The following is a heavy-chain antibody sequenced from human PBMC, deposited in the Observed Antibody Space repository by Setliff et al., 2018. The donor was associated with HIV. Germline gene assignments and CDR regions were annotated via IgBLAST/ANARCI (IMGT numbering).Heavy chain of an antibody. J-gene: IGHJ4*02. CDR1: GYTFNSYL. CDR2: IHPGNDNR. Sequence: ASVKVSCKASGYTFNSYLVYWVRQAPGQRLEWMGWIHPGNDNREYSQRFQGRLTMTRDTSASMVYMELNSLTSEDTAVYYCAGGLHYGLGKFGYWGQGTLVTVSS. D-gene: IGHD3-10*01. V-gene: IGHV1-3*01. CDR3: AGGLHYGLGKFGY.